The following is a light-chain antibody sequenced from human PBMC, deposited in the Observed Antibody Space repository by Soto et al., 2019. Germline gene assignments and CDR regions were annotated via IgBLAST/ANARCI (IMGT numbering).Light chain of an antibody. J-gene: IGLJ2*01. CDR1: SSNIGNNY. Sequence: QSVLTQPPSVSAAPGQTVTISCSGSSSNIGNNYVSWYRQLPGTAPKLLIYETYKRPSGIPDRLSGSKSGTSATLGITGLQTGDEADYYCATWDSSLSAVVFGGGTKLTVL. CDR3: ATWDSSLSAVV. V-gene: IGLV1-51*02. CDR2: ETY.